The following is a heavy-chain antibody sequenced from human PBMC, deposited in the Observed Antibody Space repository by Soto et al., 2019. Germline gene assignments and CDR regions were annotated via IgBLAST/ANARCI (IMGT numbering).Heavy chain of an antibody. Sequence: SVKVSCQASAGPCNSYAISCLPPSAGQGAESLGGIIPIFGTANYAQKFQGRVKITADESTSTAYMELRSLRSEDTAVYYCARYSGSIWFGELSTHGGDFDIWGQGTMVTVSS. D-gene: IGHD3-10*01. CDR3: ARYSGSIWFGELSTHGGDFDI. V-gene: IGHV1-69*13. CDR2: IIPIFGTA. CDR1: AGPCNSYA. J-gene: IGHJ3*02.